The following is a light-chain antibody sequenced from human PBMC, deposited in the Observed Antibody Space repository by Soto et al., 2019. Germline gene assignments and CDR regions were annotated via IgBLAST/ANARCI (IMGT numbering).Light chain of an antibody. V-gene: IGKV3-15*01. CDR1: QSVSSN. J-gene: IGKJ1*01. CDR2: GAS. Sequence: EIVMTQSPATLSVSPRERATLSCRASQSVSSNLAWYQQKPGQAPRLLIYGASTRATGIPARFSGSGSGPEFTLTISSLQSEDFAVYYCQHYNNWPPWTFGQGTKVEIK. CDR3: QHYNNWPPWT.